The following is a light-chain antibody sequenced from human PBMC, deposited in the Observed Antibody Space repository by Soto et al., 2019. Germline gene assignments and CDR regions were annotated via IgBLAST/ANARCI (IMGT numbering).Light chain of an antibody. J-gene: IGKJ1*01. CDR2: GAS. CDR1: QSVSSN. V-gene: IGKV3-15*01. CDR3: QQHNNWPPET. Sequence: EIVMTQSPATLSVSPGERATLSCRASQSVSSNLAWYQQKPGQAPRLLIYGASTRATGIPARFSGSGSGTEFTLTISSLQSEDFAVYYCQQHNNWPPETFGQGTKVHI.